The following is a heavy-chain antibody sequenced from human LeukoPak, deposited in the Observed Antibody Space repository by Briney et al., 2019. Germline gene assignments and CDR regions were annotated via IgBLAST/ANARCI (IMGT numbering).Heavy chain of an antibody. J-gene: IGHJ4*01. V-gene: IGHV4-34*01. CDR2: INHSGST. Sequence: PSETLSLTCTVSGGSISGYYWSWIRQPPGKGLEWIGEINHSGSTNYNPSLKSRVTISVDTSKNQFSLKLSSVTAADTAVYYCARLRWYYFDYWGHGTLVTVSS. CDR1: GGSISGYY. CDR3: ARLRWYYFDY.